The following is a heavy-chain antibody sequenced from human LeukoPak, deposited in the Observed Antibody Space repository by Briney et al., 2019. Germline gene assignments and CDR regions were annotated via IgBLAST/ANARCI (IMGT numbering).Heavy chain of an antibody. J-gene: IGHJ4*02. D-gene: IGHD3-16*01. V-gene: IGHV3-7*01. Sequence: GGSLRLSCAASGFTFSSAWMTWVRQAPGKGLEWVATIKDDGSDKYYVDSVKGRFTISRDNAKKSLCLQMNSLRVEDTAMYYCADLGSRDWGQGTMVTVSS. CDR2: IKDDGSDK. CDR1: GFTFSSAW. CDR3: ADLGSRD.